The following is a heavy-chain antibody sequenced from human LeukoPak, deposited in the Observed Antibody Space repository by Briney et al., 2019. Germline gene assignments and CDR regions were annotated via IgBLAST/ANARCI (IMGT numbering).Heavy chain of an antibody. CDR1: GGSFSGYY. CDR2: IYYSGST. V-gene: IGHV4-59*01. J-gene: IGHJ4*02. D-gene: IGHD3-22*01. CDR3: ARYYYYDSSGYHDY. Sequence: PSETLSLTCAVYGGSFSGYYWSWIRQPPGKGLEWIGYIYYSGSTNYNPSLKSRVTISVDTSKNQFSLKLSSVTAADTAVYYCARYYYYDSSGYHDYWGQGTLVTVSS.